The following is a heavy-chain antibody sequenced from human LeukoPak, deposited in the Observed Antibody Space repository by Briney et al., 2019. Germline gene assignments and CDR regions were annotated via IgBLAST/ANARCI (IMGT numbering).Heavy chain of an antibody. D-gene: IGHD6-13*01. CDR2: ISSSSSYI. Sequence: PGGSLRLSCAASGFTFSSYSMNWVRQAPGKGLEWVSSISSSSSYIYYADSVKGRFTISRDNAKNSLYLQMNSLRAEDTAVYYCARDPSSSHDRYFDYWGQGTLVTVSS. CDR1: GFTFSSYS. V-gene: IGHV3-21*01. CDR3: ARDPSSSHDRYFDY. J-gene: IGHJ4*02.